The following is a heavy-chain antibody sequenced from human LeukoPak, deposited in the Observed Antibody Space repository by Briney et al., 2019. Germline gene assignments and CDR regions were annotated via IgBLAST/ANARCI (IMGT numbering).Heavy chain of an antibody. CDR2: ITGSGAGT. Sequence: GGSLRLSCAASGLTLSAYALVWVRQAPGKGLEWVSAITGSGAGTYYADSVKGWFTISRDNSNNMLYLQMNSLRAEDTALYYCAKDPNGDYVGAFDMWGPGTMVVVSS. J-gene: IGHJ3*02. CDR3: AKDPNGDYVGAFDM. D-gene: IGHD4-17*01. V-gene: IGHV3-23*01. CDR1: GLTLSAYA.